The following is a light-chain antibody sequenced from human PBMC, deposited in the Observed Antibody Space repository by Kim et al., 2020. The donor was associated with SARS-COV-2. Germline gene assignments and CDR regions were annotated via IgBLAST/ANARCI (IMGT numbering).Light chain of an antibody. CDR2: DAS. CDR3: QQGT. Sequence: AIQLTQSPSSLSASVGDRVTITCRASQGISSALAWYQQKPGKATKLLIYDASSLESGVPLRFSGSGSGTDFTLTISSLQPEDFATYYSQQGTLGGGTKLEI. J-gene: IGKJ4*01. V-gene: IGKV1-13*02. CDR1: QGISSA.